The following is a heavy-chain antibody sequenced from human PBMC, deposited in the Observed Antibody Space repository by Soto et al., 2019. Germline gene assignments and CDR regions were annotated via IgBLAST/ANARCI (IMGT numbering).Heavy chain of an antibody. D-gene: IGHD1-26*01. V-gene: IGHV5-51*01. Sequence: GESLKISCKGSGYSFTTYWIGWVRQMPGRGLEYMGIIYPGDSHTRYSPSFQGQVTISADKSISTTYLQWSSLKASDTAIYYCARRDHGSNSVGLFDYWGQGTLVTVSS. J-gene: IGHJ4*02. CDR2: IYPGDSHT. CDR3: ARRDHGSNSVGLFDY. CDR1: GYSFTTYW.